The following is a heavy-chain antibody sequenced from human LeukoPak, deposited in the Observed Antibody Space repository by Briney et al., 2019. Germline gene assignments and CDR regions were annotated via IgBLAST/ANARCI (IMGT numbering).Heavy chain of an antibody. CDR3: ARVFLRDGYNFLDAFDI. CDR1: GFTFSSYW. V-gene: IGHV3-74*01. CDR2: LKSDGSGT. J-gene: IGHJ3*02. D-gene: IGHD5-24*01. Sequence: PGGSLRLSCAASGFTFSSYWMHWVRRVPGKGLVWVSRLKSDGSGTSYADSVQGRFTISRDNAKNTLYLQMNSLRAEDTAVYYCARVFLRDGYNFLDAFDIWGQGTMVTVSS.